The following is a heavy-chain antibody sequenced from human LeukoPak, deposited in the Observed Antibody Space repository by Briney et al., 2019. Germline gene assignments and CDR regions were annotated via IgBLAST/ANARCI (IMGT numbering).Heavy chain of an antibody. Sequence: SVKVSCKASGGTFSSYAISWVRQAPGQGLEWMGGIIPIFGTAHYAQKFQGRVTITTDESTNTAYMELSSLRSEDTAVYYCARLHDYGEEFDYWGQGTLVTVSS. V-gene: IGHV1-69*05. CDR2: IIPIFGTA. CDR1: GGTFSSYA. D-gene: IGHD4-17*01. CDR3: ARLHDYGEEFDY. J-gene: IGHJ4*02.